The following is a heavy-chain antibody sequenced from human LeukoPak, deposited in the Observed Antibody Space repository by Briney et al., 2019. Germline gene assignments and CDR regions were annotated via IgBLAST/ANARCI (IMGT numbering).Heavy chain of an antibody. CDR1: GFTFNSYW. V-gene: IGHV3-74*01. J-gene: IGHJ4*02. D-gene: IGHD4-17*01. CDR3: VKDRTTVTLFDY. Sequence: GGSLRLSCAASGFTFNSYWMHWVRQAPGKGLVRVSRIKTDGSFSDYADAVKGRFTISRDNAKNTLYLQMNSLRAEDSAVYYCVKDRTTVTLFDYWGQGALVTVSS. CDR2: IKTDGSFS.